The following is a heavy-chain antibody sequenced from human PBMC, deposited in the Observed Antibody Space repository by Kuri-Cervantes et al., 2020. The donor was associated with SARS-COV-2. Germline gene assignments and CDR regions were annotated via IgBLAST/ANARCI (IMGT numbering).Heavy chain of an antibody. Sequence: GSLRLSCAVYGGSFSGYYWSWIRQPPGKGLEWIGEINHSGSTNYNPSLKSRVTISVDTSKNQFSLKLSSVTAADTAVYYCVRGRVYARRIYYYYYGMDVWGQGTTVTVSS. CDR1: GGSFSGYY. D-gene: IGHD3-16*01. CDR2: INHSGST. CDR3: VRGRVYARRIYYYYYGMDV. V-gene: IGHV4-34*01. J-gene: IGHJ6*02.